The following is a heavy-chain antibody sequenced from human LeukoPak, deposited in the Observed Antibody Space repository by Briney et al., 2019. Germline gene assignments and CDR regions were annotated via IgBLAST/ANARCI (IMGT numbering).Heavy chain of an antibody. J-gene: IGHJ4*02. D-gene: IGHD4-11*01. CDR3: ARVVTTVTTYFDY. V-gene: IGHV1-2*02. CDR1: GYTFTGYY. Sequence: GASVKVSCKASGYTFTGYYMHWVRQAPGQGLEWMGWINPNSGGTNYAQKFQGRVTMTRDTSISTAYMEPSRLRSDDTAVYYCARVVTTVTTYFDYWGQGTLVTVSS. CDR2: INPNSGGT.